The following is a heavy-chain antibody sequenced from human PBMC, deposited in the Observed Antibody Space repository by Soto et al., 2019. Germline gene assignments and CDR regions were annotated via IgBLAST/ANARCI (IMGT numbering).Heavy chain of an antibody. CDR1: GFTFSSYS. J-gene: IGHJ4*02. CDR2: ISSSSSYI. D-gene: IGHD5-12*01. V-gene: IGHV3-21*01. CDR3: ARDLVEMATMFDY. Sequence: EVQLVESGGGLVKPGGSLRLSCAASGFTFSSYSMNWVRQAPGKGLEWVSSISSSSSYIYYADSVKGRFTISRDNAKNSLYLQMNSLRAEDTAVYYCARDLVEMATMFDYWGQGTLVTVSS.